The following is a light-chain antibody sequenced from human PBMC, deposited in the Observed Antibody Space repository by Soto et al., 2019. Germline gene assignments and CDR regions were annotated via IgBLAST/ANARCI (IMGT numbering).Light chain of an antibody. CDR2: AAS. J-gene: IGKJ1*01. V-gene: IGKV1-39*01. CDR1: QSISNH. Sequence: DIQMTQSPSSLSASVEDRVIITCRASQSISNHLNWYQQKPGKAPKLLIFAASSLQSGVPSRFSGSRSGPDFTLTVRSLQPEDFANDYRQQSYSSPPTFGQGTKVEIK. CDR3: QQSYSSPPT.